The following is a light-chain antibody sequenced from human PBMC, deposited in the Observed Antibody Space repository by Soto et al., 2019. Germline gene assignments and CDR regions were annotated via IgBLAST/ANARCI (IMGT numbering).Light chain of an antibody. V-gene: IGKV3-11*01. CDR3: QQRSNWPRT. CDR2: DTS. CDR1: QGIGDT. Sequence: EFVMTQSPATLSVSPGEGVTLSCRASQGIGDTLAWYQHKPGQTPRLLIYDTSTRAAGVPARFSGSRSGPEFTLTISSLEPEDFAVYYCQQRSNWPRTFGQGTRLEIK. J-gene: IGKJ5*01.